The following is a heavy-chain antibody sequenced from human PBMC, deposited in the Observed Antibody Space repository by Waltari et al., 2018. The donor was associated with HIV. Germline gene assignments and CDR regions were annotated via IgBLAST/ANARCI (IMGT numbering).Heavy chain of an antibody. CDR1: GFSFSNYA. CDR2: ISYDENNK. CDR3: VKGWQWLPQY. D-gene: IGHD6-19*01. V-gene: IGHV3-30*18. J-gene: IGHJ1*01. Sequence: QVQLVESGGGVVQPGTSLRLSCVASGFSFSNYAMHWVRQAPGKGLEWVTLISYDENNKFYADTVKGRFTISRDNSKNTLYLQMNSLKPDDTAVYYCVKGWQWLPQYWVQGTLVTVSS.